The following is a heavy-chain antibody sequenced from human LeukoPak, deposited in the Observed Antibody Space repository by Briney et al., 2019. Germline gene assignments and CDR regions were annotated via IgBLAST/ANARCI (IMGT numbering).Heavy chain of an antibody. Sequence: SETLSLTCTVSGGSISSGSYYWSWIRQPAGKGLEGIGRIYTSGSTNYNPSLKSRVTISVDTSKNQFSLKLSSVTAADTAVYYCARSIVGAEDFDYWGQGTLVTVSS. V-gene: IGHV4-61*02. D-gene: IGHD1-26*01. CDR1: GGSISSGSYY. CDR3: ARSIVGAEDFDY. CDR2: IYTSGST. J-gene: IGHJ4*02.